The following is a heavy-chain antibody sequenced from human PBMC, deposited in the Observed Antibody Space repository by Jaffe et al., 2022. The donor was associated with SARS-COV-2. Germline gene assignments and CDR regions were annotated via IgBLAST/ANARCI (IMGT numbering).Heavy chain of an antibody. CDR1: GGSISSGGYY. CDR2: IYYSGST. J-gene: IGHJ5*02. Sequence: QVQLQESGPGLVKPSQTLSLTCTVSGGSISSGGYYWSWIRQHPGKGLEWIGYIYYSGSTYYNPSLKSRVTISVDTSKNQFSLKLSSVTAADTAVYYCARGYVDIVATMGFDPWGQGTLVTVSS. D-gene: IGHD5-12*01. V-gene: IGHV4-31*03. CDR3: ARGYVDIVATMGFDP.